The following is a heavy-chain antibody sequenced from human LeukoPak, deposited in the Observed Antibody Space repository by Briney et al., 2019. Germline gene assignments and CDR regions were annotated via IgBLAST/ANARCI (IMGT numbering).Heavy chain of an antibody. CDR3: AQSGSYAAFDY. CDR2: IRNKANSYTT. Sequence: PGGSLRLSCAASGFTFSDHYMDWVRQAAGKGLEWVGRIRNKANSYTTEYAASVKGRFTISRDDSKNSLYLQMYSLKTEDTAVYYCAQSGSYAAFDYWGQGTLVTVSS. CDR1: GFTFSDHY. D-gene: IGHD3-16*01. J-gene: IGHJ4*02. V-gene: IGHV3-72*01.